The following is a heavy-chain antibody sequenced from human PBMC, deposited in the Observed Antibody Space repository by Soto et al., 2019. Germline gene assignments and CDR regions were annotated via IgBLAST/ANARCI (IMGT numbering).Heavy chain of an antibody. D-gene: IGHD3-3*01. CDR2: ISGSGGST. CDR1: GFTFSSYA. J-gene: IGHJ4*02. Sequence: EVQLLESGGGLVQPGGSLRLSCAASGFTFSSYAMSWVRQAPGKGLEWVSAISGSGGSTYYADSVKGRFTISRDKSKNTLYLQMNSLRAEDTAVYYCAKEGGYGYYDFWSGYWSDYWGQGTLVTVSS. V-gene: IGHV3-23*01. CDR3: AKEGGYGYYDFWSGYWSDY.